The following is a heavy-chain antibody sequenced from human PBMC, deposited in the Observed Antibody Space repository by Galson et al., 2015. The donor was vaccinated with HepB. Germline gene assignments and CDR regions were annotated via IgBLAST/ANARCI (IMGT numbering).Heavy chain of an antibody. V-gene: IGHV3-72*01. J-gene: IGHJ4*02. CDR3: VRSRSDGCNLDDY. CDR2: IRNRANSHTT. Sequence: PLRLSCADSGFIFSDYYMDWVRQAPGKGLEWAGRIRNRANSHTTEYAASVKGRFSISRDDSKNSLYLQMNSLKTEDTAVYYCVRSRSDGCNLDDYWGQGTLVTVSS. CDR1: GFIFSDYY. D-gene: IGHD5-24*01.